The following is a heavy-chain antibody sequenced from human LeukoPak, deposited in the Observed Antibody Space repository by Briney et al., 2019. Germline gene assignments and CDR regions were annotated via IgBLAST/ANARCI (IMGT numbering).Heavy chain of an antibody. Sequence: GGSLRLSCAASGFTFSSYDMHWVRQAPGRGLEWVSAIGIAGDTYYPDSVKGRFTISRENAKNSTYLQMNSLKDGDTAVYYCIRGGIQVSGIDAFDIWGQGTMVTVSS. CDR3: IRGGIQVSGIDAFDI. D-gene: IGHD5/OR15-5a*01. V-gene: IGHV3-13*01. CDR2: IGIAGDT. J-gene: IGHJ3*02. CDR1: GFTFSSYD.